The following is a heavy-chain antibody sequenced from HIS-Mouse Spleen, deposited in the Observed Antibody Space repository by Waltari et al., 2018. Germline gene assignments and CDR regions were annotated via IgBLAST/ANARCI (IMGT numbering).Heavy chain of an antibody. J-gene: IGHJ3*02. Sequence: QLQLQESGPGLVKPSETLSLTCTVSGGSISSSSYYWGWFRQPRGKGLEWIGSIYYSGSTYYNPSLKSRVTISVDTSKNQFSLKLSSVTAADTAVYYCARYIVVVPAERGDAFDIWGQGTMVTVSS. CDR1: GGSISSSSYY. CDR2: IYYSGST. V-gene: IGHV4-39*07. D-gene: IGHD2-2*01. CDR3: ARYIVVVPAERGDAFDI.